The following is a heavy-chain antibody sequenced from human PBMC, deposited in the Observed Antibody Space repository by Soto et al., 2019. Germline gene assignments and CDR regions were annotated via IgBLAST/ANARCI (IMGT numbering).Heavy chain of an antibody. Sequence: SVKVSCKASGGTFSSYAISWVRQAPGQGLEWMGGIIPIFGTANYAQKFQGRVTITADESTSKAYLELSSLRSEDTAVDYCARARGNYYDSSGYDTFDYWGQGTLVTVSS. D-gene: IGHD3-22*01. CDR2: IIPIFGTA. CDR1: GGTFSSYA. J-gene: IGHJ4*02. V-gene: IGHV1-69*13. CDR3: ARARGNYYDSSGYDTFDY.